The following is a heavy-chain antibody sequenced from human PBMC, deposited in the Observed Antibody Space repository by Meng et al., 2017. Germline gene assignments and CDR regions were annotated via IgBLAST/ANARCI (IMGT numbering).Heavy chain of an antibody. CDR2: ISASSEYI. D-gene: IGHD5-24*01. Sequence: GESLKISCVASGFSFSSYSMNWVRQAPGKGLEWVSSISASSEYIYYADSVKGRFTVSRDNSKNTVYLQMNTLRAEDTAVYYCVRNSGDGYSYDSWGQGILVTVSS. J-gene: IGHJ4*02. V-gene: IGHV3-21*04. CDR1: GFSFSSYS. CDR3: VRNSGDGYSYDS.